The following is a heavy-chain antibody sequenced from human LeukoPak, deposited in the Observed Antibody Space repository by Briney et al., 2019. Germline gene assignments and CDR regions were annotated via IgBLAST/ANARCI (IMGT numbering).Heavy chain of an antibody. V-gene: IGHV3-30*04. CDR1: GFTFSSYA. CDR2: ISYDGSNK. J-gene: IGHJ4*02. D-gene: IGHD3-10*01. CDR3: ARGDYYGSGSYYKAGNVPFDY. Sequence: GGSLRLSCAASGFTFSSYAMHWVRQAPGKGLEWVAVISYDGSNKYYADSVKGRFTISRDNSKNTLYLQMNSLRAEDTAVYYCARGDYYGSGSYYKAGNVPFDYWGQGTLVTVSS.